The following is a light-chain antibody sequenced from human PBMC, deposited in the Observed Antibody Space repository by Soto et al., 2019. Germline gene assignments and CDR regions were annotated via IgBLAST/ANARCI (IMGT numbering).Light chain of an antibody. V-gene: IGLV2-14*03. CDR1: SSDVGGYNF. J-gene: IGLJ2*01. Sequence: QSALTQPASVSGSPGQSITISCTGTSSDVGGYNFVSWYQQHPGKAPKLMLYNVYDRPSGISHRFSGSRSGNTASLTISGLQAEDEARYSYNSYTSSSTLVFGGGTKLTVL. CDR3: NSYTSSSTLV. CDR2: NVY.